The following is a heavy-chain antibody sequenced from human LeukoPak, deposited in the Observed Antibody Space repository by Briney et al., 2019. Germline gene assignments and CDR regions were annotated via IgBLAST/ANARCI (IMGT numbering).Heavy chain of an antibody. V-gene: IGHV3-23*01. D-gene: IGHD4-11*01. Sequence: GGSLRLSCAASGFTFTSYAMSWVRQAPGKGLEWVSVITDSGGGTYYADSVKGRFTISRDNSKNTLYLQMNSLRPEDTAVYHCVRTYYSNYVHYFDYWGQGTLLTVSS. CDR1: GFTFTSYA. J-gene: IGHJ4*02. CDR3: VRTYYSNYVHYFDY. CDR2: ITDSGGGT.